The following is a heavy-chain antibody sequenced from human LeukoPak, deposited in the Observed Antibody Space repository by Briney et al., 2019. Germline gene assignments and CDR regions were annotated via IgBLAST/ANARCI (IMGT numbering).Heavy chain of an antibody. J-gene: IGHJ4*02. CDR3: ARVSMGELPRD. CDR2: IYYSGST. CDR1: GGSISSSSYY. D-gene: IGHD1-26*01. V-gene: IGHV4-39*06. Sequence: SETLSLTCTVSGGSISSSSYYWGWIRQPPGKGLEWIGSIYYSGSTYYNPSLKSRVTISVDTSKNQFPLKLSSVTAADTAVYYCARVSMGELPRDWGQGTLVTVSS.